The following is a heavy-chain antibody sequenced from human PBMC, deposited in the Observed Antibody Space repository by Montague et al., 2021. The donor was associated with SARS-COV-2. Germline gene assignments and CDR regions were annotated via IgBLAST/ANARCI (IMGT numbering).Heavy chain of an antibody. V-gene: IGHV4-59*01. CDR3: ARGGGGSGSYYYSFDY. CDR2: IYYSGST. D-gene: IGHD3-10*01. J-gene: IGHJ4*02. CDR1: GGSISSYY. Sequence: SETLSLTCTVSGGSISSYYWSWIRQPPGKGLEWIGYIYYSGSTNYNPSLKSRVTISVDTSKNQFSLKLSSVTAADTAVYYCARGGGGSGSYYYSFDYWGQGTRSPSPQ.